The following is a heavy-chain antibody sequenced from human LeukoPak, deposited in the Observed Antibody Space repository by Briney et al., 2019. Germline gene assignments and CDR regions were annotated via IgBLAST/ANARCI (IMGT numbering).Heavy chain of an antibody. J-gene: IGHJ3*02. CDR2: IYTSGST. Sequence: ASETLSLTCTVPGGSISSYYWSWIRQPAGKGLEWIGRIYTSGSTNYNPSLKSRVTMSVDTSKNQFSLKLSSVTAADTAVYYCARDVPQYCSGGSCYSWGHAFDIWGQGTMVTVSS. D-gene: IGHD2-15*01. CDR3: ARDVPQYCSGGSCYSWGHAFDI. V-gene: IGHV4-4*07. CDR1: GGSISSYY.